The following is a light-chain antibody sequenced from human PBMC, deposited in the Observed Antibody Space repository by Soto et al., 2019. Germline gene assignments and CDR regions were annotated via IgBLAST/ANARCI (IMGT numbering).Light chain of an antibody. V-gene: IGKV1-5*03. CDR2: KAS. CDR1: QTISSW. J-gene: IGKJ1*01. Sequence: QMTQSPSTLSGSVGDRVTITFRASQTISSWLAWYQQKPGKAPKLLIYKASTLKSGVPSRFSGSGSGTEFTLTISSLQPDDFATYYCQHYNSYSEAFGQGTKVDIK. CDR3: QHYNSYSEA.